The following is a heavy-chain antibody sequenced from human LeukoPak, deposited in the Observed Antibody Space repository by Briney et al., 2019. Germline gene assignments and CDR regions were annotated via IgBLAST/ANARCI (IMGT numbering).Heavy chain of an antibody. CDR3: ARAPGGAGFLRPAH. J-gene: IGHJ4*02. Sequence: ASVKVSCKASGYTFTSYDINWVRQATGQGLEWMGWMNPNSGNTGYAQKFQGRVTMTRNTSISTAYMELSSLRSEDTAVYYCARAPGGAGFLRPAHWGQGTLVTVSS. CDR2: MNPNSGNT. V-gene: IGHV1-8*01. CDR1: GYTFTSYD. D-gene: IGHD1-26*01.